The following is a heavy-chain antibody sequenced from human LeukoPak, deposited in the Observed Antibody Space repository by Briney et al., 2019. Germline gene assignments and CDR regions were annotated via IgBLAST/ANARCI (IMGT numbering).Heavy chain of an antibody. CDR3: ARHDYDSSHHFDY. D-gene: IGHD3-22*01. CDR1: GGSFSGYY. V-gene: IGHV4-59*08. Sequence: SETLSLTCAVYGGSFSGYYWSWIRQPPGKGLEWIGYIYYSGSTNYNPSLKSRVTISVDTSKNQFSLKLSSVTAADTAVYYCARHDYDSSHHFDYWGQGTLVTVSS. CDR2: IYYSGST. J-gene: IGHJ4*02.